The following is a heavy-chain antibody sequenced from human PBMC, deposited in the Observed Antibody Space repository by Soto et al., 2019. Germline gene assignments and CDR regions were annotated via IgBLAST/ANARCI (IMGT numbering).Heavy chain of an antibody. D-gene: IGHD3-22*01. J-gene: IGHJ4*02. V-gene: IGHV5-51*01. CDR3: ARREYYDSSGYFIPHYYFDY. CDR1: GYSFTSYW. Sequence: GESLKISCKGSGYSFTSYWIGWVRQMPGKGLEWMGIIYPGDSDTRYSPSFQGQVTISADKSIGTAYLQWSSLKASDTAMYYCARREYYDSSGYFIPHYYFDYWGQGTLVTVSS. CDR2: IYPGDSDT.